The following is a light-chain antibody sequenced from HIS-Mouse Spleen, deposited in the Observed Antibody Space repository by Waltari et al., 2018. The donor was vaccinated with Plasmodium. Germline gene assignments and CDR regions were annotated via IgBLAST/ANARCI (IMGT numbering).Light chain of an antibody. CDR3: YSTDSSGNHRV. Sequence: SYGLTQPPSVSVSPGQTARITCSGDALPKTYAYWYQQKSGQAPVLVIYEDSKRPSGIPERFSGSSSGTMATLTISGAQVEDEADYYCYSTDSSGNHRVFGGGTKLTVL. V-gene: IGLV3-10*01. J-gene: IGLJ3*02. CDR1: ALPKTY. CDR2: EDS.